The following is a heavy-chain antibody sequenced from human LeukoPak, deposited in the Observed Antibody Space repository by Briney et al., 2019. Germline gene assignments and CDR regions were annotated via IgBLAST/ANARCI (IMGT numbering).Heavy chain of an antibody. CDR3: ARVAIPYYYYYYMDV. D-gene: IGHD2-21*01. Sequence: GGSLRLSCAPSGFTFSSYAMHWARQAPGKGLEYVSAISSNGGSTYYANSVKGRFTISRDNSKNTLYLQMGSLRAEDMAVYYCARVAIPYYYYYYMDVWGKGTTVTVSS. J-gene: IGHJ6*03. CDR2: ISSNGGST. V-gene: IGHV3-64*01. CDR1: GFTFSSYA.